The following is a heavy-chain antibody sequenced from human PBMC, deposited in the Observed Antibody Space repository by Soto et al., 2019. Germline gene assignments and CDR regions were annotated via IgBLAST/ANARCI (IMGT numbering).Heavy chain of an antibody. CDR1: GFTFSSYW. CDR3: AKDRDGSGSYPSFFFDY. D-gene: IGHD3-10*01. J-gene: IGHJ4*02. Sequence: GGSLRLSCAASGFTFSSYWMHWVRQAPGKGMVWVSRINSDGSSTFYADSVRGRFTISRDNSKSTLYLQMNSLRAEDTALYYCAKDRDGSGSYPSFFFDYWGQGALVTFSS. V-gene: IGHV3-74*01. CDR2: INSDGSST.